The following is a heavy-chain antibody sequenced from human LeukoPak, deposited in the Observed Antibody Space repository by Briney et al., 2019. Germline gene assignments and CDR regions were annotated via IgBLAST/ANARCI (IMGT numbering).Heavy chain of an antibody. CDR1: GGTFSSYA. J-gene: IGHJ4*02. CDR3: LITMVRGVVSGY. Sequence: GSSVKVSCKASGGTFSSYAISWVRQAPGQGLEWMGGIIPIFGTANYAQKFQGRVTITADKSTSTAYMELSSLRSEDTAVYYCLITMVRGVVSGYWGQGTLVTVSS. D-gene: IGHD3-10*01. V-gene: IGHV1-69*06. CDR2: IIPIFGTA.